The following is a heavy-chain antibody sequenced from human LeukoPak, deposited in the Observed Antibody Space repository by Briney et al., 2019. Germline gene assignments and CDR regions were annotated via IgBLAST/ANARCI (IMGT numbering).Heavy chain of an antibody. Sequence: PGRSLRLSCAASGFTFSSYGMHWVRQAPGKGLEWVAVISYDGSNKYYADSVKGRFTISRDNSKNTLYLQMNSLRAEDTAVYYCASNSLWGYYYYYMDVWGKGTTVTISS. CDR1: GFTFSSYG. V-gene: IGHV3-30*03. CDR2: ISYDGSNK. CDR3: ASNSLWGYYYYYMDV. D-gene: IGHD7-27*01. J-gene: IGHJ6*03.